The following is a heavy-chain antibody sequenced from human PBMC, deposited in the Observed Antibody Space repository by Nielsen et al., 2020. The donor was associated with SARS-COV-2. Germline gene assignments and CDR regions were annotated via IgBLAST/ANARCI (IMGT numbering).Heavy chain of an antibody. CDR3: AREDYYDSSGPHAFDI. V-gene: IGHV3-11*06. D-gene: IGHD3-22*01. CDR1: GFTFSDYY. Sequence: GGSLRLSCAASGFTFSDYYMSWIRQAPGKGLEWVSYISSSSSYTNYADSVKGRFTISRDNAKNSLYLQMNSLRAEDTAVYYCAREDYYDSSGPHAFDIWGQGTMVTVSS. J-gene: IGHJ3*02. CDR2: ISSSSSYT.